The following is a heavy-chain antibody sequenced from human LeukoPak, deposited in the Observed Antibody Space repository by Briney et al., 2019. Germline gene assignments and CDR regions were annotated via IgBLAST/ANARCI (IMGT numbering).Heavy chain of an antibody. V-gene: IGHV3-21*01. Sequence: GGSLRLSCATSGFTFSTYNMNWVRQAPGKGLEWVSSISSSSTYIYYADSMKGRFTISRDNAKNSLYLQINSLRAEDTAVYYCARTRITVTTRSWDYWGQGTLVTVSS. CDR1: GFTFSTYN. CDR3: ARTRITVTTRSWDY. J-gene: IGHJ4*02. D-gene: IGHD4-17*01. CDR2: ISSSSTYI.